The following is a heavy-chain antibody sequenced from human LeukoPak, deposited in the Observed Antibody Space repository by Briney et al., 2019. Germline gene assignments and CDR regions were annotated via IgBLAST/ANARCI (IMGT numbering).Heavy chain of an antibody. D-gene: IGHD3-10*01. CDR2: ISGIGTNT. CDR3: ARISYPGARGY. V-gene: IGHV3-23*01. J-gene: IGHJ4*02. Sequence: PGGSLRLSCAASGFTFSNYAMNWVRQAPGKGLEWVSVISGIGTNTNYADSVKGRFTISRDNSKNTLYLQMNSLRAEDTAVYYCARISYPGARGYWGQGTLVTVSS. CDR1: GFTFSNYA.